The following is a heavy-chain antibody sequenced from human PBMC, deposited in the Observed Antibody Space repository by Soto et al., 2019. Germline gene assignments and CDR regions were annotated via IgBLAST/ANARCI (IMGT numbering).Heavy chain of an antibody. J-gene: IGHJ6*02. Sequence: TLSLTCDVSGDTISTGGYTWAWIRQPPGKGLEWIGYIYHSGSTYYNPSPKSRVTISVDRSKNQSSLKLSSVTAADTAVYYCARAHYGDYGYGMDVWGQGTTVTVSS. CDR1: GDTISTGGYT. CDR3: ARAHYGDYGYGMDV. D-gene: IGHD4-17*01. V-gene: IGHV4-30-2*01. CDR2: IYHSGST.